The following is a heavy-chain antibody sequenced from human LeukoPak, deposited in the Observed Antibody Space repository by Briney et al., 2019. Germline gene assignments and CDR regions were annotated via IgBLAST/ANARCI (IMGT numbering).Heavy chain of an antibody. Sequence: GASVKVSCKASGYTFTSYCMHWVRQAPGQGLEWMGIINPSGGSTSYAQKFQGRVTMTRDTSTSTVYMELSSLRSEDTAVYYCAREKRERWLQFHSLDYWGQGTLVTVSS. CDR1: GYTFTSYC. J-gene: IGHJ4*02. V-gene: IGHV1-46*01. D-gene: IGHD5-24*01. CDR2: INPSGGST. CDR3: AREKRERWLQFHSLDY.